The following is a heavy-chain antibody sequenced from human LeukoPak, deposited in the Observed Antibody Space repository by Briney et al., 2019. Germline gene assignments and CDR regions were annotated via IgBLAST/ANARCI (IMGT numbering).Heavy chain of an antibody. D-gene: IGHD3-16*02. Sequence: PSETLSRTGAGYGGSVSGYYWSWIRQRPGKGREGIGEINHSGSTNYNPSLKRLVTIWVDTSRNQFSLTLSSVSAAETAVYYCARGSYDYVWGRYRPAPNWFAPWGQGTLVTVYS. V-gene: IGHV4-34*01. J-gene: IGHJ5*02. CDR3: ARGSYDYVWGRYRPAPNWFAP. CDR1: GGSVSGYY. CDR2: INHSGST.